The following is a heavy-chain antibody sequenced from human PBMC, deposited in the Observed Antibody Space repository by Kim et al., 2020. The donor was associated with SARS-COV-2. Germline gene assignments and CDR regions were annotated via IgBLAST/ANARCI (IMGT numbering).Heavy chain of an antibody. V-gene: IGHV1-2*04. J-gene: IGHJ5*02. CDR3: ARDRVAAAGTFDP. D-gene: IGHD6-13*01. Sequence: YAQKFQGWVTMTRDTSISTAYMELSRLRSDDTAVYYCARDRVAAAGTFDPWGQGTLVTVSS.